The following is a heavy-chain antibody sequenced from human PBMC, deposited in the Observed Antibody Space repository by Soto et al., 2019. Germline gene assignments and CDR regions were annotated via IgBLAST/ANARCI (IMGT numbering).Heavy chain of an antibody. CDR1: GDSVSSNTAS. V-gene: IGHV6-1*01. J-gene: IGHJ5*02. CDR3: AKGDNLGPKTGYAFDP. D-gene: IGHD5-12*01. Sequence: HSQTLSLTCAISGDSVSSNTASWNWIRQSPSRGLEWLGRTYFRSKWYNDYAVSVKSRIIINPDTSNNQLSLQLNSVTPEDTAVYFCAKGDNLGPKTGYAFDPWGQGIMVTVSS. CDR2: TYFRSKWYN.